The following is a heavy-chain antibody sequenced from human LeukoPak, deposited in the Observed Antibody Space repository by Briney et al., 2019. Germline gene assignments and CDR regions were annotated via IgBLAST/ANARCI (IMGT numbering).Heavy chain of an antibody. D-gene: IGHD3-10*01. Sequence: TPSETLSLTCAVYGGSFSGYYWSWIRQPPGKGLEWIGEINHSGSTNYNPSLKSRVTISVDTSKNQFSLKLSSVTAADTAVYYCASSRGYYGSSYYFDYWGQGTLVTVSS. J-gene: IGHJ4*02. V-gene: IGHV4-34*01. CDR3: ASSRGYYGSSYYFDY. CDR1: GGSFSGYY. CDR2: INHSGST.